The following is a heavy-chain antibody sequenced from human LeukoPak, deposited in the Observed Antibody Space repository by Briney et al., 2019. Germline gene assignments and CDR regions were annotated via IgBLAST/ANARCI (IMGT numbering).Heavy chain of an antibody. D-gene: IGHD1-26*01. V-gene: IGHV3-7*03. Sequence: GGSLRLSCAASGFTFSSSWMFWVRQAPGKGLEWVANIIKDGSEKDYADSVKGRFIISRDNAENSLSLQMNSLRVDDTAVYYCVKDSPPRYSGSPPAYWGQGTLVTVSS. CDR1: GFTFSSSW. J-gene: IGHJ4*02. CDR2: IIKDGSEK. CDR3: VKDSPPRYSGSPPAY.